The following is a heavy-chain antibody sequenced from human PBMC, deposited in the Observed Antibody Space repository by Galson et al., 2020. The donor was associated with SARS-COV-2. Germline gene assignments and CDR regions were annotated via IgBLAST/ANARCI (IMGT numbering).Heavy chain of an antibody. Sequence: SLTCTVSGGSISSYYLSWIRQPAGKGLEWIGRIYTSGSTNYNPSLKRRVTMSVDTSKTQFSLKLSSVTAADTAVYYCARETVGSGSYPSIMPYNWFGFDPWGQGTLVTVSA. CDR3: ARETVGSGSYPSIMPYNWFGFDP. D-gene: IGHD3-10*01. V-gene: IGHV4-4*07. CDR1: GGSISSYY. CDR2: IYTSGST. J-gene: IGHJ5*02.